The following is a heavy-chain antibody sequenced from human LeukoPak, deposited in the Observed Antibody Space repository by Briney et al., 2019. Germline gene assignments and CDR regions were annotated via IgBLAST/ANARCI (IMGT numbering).Heavy chain of an antibody. V-gene: IGHV4-31*03. J-gene: IGHJ6*03. D-gene: IGHD1-26*01. CDR1: GGSISSGGYY. Sequence: SETLSLTCTVSGGSISSGGYYWSWIRQHPGKGLEWIGYIYYSGSTYYNPSLKSRVTISVDTSKNQFSLKLSSVTAADTAVYYCVSTSSSPKSYYYYYYMDVWGKGTTVTVSS. CDR2: IYYSGST. CDR3: VSTSSSPKSYYYYYYMDV.